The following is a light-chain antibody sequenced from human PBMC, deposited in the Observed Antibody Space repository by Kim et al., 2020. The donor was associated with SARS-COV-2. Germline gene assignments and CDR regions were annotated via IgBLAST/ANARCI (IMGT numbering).Light chain of an antibody. V-gene: IGLV3-1*01. J-gene: IGLJ3*02. CDR3: QAWDGSVAL. CDR1: DLGNKY. CDR2: ENT. Sequence: SYELTQPPSVSVSPGQTASIPCSADDLGNKYVSWYQQQTGQSPVVAMYENTERLSGIPGRFSVSNSGNTATLTTSGTQAVEEADYYCQAWDGSVALFGGG.